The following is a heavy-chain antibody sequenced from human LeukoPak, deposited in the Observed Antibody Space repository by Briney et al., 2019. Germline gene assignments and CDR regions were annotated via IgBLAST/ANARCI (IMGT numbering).Heavy chain of an antibody. D-gene: IGHD5-24*01. CDR1: GYTFAGYY. V-gene: IGHV1-2*02. J-gene: IGHJ4*02. CDR3: ARDLATPVDY. Sequence: GASVKVSCKASGYTFAGYYIHWVRQAPGQGLEWMGWISPNSGGTNYAQKLQGRVTMTRDTSISTAYMELSRLRSDDTAVYYCARDLATPVDYWGQGTLVTVSS. CDR2: ISPNSGGT.